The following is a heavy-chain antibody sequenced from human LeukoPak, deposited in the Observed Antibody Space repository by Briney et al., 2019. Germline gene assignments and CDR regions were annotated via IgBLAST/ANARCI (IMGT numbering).Heavy chain of an antibody. Sequence: PGGSLRLSCAASGFTFSSYWMSWVRQAPGKGLEWVANIKQDGSEKYYVDSVKGRFTISRDNAKNSLYLQMNSLRAEDTAVYYCARALTSGSYYDILTGYRAHYYYYYMDVWGKGTTVTVSS. D-gene: IGHD3-9*01. J-gene: IGHJ6*03. CDR3: ARALTSGSYYDILTGYRAHYYYYYMDV. V-gene: IGHV3-7*01. CDR1: GFTFSSYW. CDR2: IKQDGSEK.